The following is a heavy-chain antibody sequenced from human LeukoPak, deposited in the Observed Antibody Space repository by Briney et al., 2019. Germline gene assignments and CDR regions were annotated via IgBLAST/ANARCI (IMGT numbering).Heavy chain of an antibody. J-gene: IGHJ6*02. CDR2: IYYSGST. CDR1: GVSFSGYY. D-gene: IGHD6-13*01. V-gene: IGHV4-31*11. Sequence: SETLSLTCAVYGVSFSGYYWSWIRQHPGKGPEWIGYIYYSGSTYYNPSLKSRVTISVDTSKNQFSLKLSSVTAADTAVYYCARGSSWSYYYYYGMDVWGQGTTVTVSS. CDR3: ARGSSWSYYYYYGMDV.